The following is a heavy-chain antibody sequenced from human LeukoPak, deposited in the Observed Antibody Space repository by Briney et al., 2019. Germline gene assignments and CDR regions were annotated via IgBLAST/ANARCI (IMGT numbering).Heavy chain of an antibody. D-gene: IGHD3-22*01. CDR2: LYSGGST. CDR3: ARRYYDSSGYVVF. J-gene: IGHJ4*02. Sequence: GGSLRLSCAASGFTVSTNYISWVRQAPGKGLEWVSVLYSGGSTYYADSVKGRFTISRDSSKNTLYLQMNSLRAEDTAVYYCARRYYDSSGYVVFWGQGTLVTVSS. CDR1: GFTVSTNY. V-gene: IGHV3-66*01.